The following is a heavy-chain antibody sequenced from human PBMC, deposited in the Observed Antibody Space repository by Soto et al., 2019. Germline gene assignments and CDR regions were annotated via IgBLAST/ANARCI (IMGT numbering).Heavy chain of an antibody. J-gene: IGHJ6*03. CDR3: ASINPKAKGNYYYYYMDV. V-gene: IGHV4-31*03. D-gene: IGHD6-13*01. Sequence: QVQLQESGPGLVKPSQTLSLTCTVSGGSISSGGYYWNWIRKHPGKGLEWIGYIYYSGSTYYNPSLKIRVTISVDTSKNQFSLKLSSVTAADTAVYYCASINPKAKGNYYYYYMDVWGKGTTVTVSS. CDR1: GGSISSGGYY. CDR2: IYYSGST.